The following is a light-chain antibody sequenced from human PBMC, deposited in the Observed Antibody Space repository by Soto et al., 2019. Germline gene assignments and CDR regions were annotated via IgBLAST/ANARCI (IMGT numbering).Light chain of an antibody. V-gene: IGKV1-5*01. J-gene: IGKJ1*01. Sequence: DIQVTQSPSTLSASVGARVPLTCRASQSINSWLAWYHQTPGKAPKLLIYDASSLESGVPSRFSGSGSGTEFTLTISSLQSDDFATYYCQQYNSYSGTFGQGTKVDIK. CDR2: DAS. CDR1: QSINSW. CDR3: QQYNSYSGT.